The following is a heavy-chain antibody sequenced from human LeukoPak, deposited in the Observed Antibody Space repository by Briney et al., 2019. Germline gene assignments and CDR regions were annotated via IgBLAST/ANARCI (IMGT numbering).Heavy chain of an antibody. J-gene: IGHJ3*02. CDR1: GYSFTSYW. D-gene: IGHD6-13*01. CDR3: ARTSAAAEGAFDI. V-gene: IGHV5-51*01. Sequence: GESLKISFKGSGYSFTSYWIGWVRQMPGKGLEWMGIIYPGDSDTRYSPSFQGQVTISADKSISTAYLQWSSLKASDTAMYYCARTSAAAEGAFDIWGQGTMVTVSS. CDR2: IYPGDSDT.